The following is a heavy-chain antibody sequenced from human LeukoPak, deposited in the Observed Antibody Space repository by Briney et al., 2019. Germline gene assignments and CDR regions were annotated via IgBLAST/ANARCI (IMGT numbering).Heavy chain of an antibody. Sequence: PGRSLRLSCAASGFTFDDYAMHWVRQAPGKGLEWVSGISWNSGSIGYADSVKGRFTISRDNAKNTLYLQMNSLRAEDTAVYYCARNTVGFDYWAREPWSPSPQ. V-gene: IGHV3-9*01. CDR1: GFTFDDYA. CDR3: ARNTVGFDY. D-gene: IGHD2-15*01. J-gene: IGHJ4*02. CDR2: ISWNSGSI.